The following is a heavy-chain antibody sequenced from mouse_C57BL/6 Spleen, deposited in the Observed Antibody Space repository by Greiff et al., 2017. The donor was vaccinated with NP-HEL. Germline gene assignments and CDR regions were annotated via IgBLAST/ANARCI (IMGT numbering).Heavy chain of an antibody. V-gene: IGHV1-69*01. CDR1: GYTFTSYW. CDR2: IDPSDSYT. Sequence: QVQLQQPGAELVMPGASVKLSCKASGYTFTSYWMHWVKQRPGQGLEWIGEIDPSDSYTNYNQKFKGKSTLTVDKSSSTAYMQLSSLTSEDSAVYYCARSDDGYSMDYWGQGTSVTVSS. J-gene: IGHJ4*01. D-gene: IGHD2-3*01. CDR3: ARSDDGYSMDY.